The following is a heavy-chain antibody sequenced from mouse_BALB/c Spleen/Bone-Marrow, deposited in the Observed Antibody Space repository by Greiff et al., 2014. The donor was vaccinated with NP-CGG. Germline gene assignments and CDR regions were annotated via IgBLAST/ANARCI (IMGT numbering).Heavy chain of an antibody. J-gene: IGHJ2*01. CDR1: GYIFTSYT. CDR2: INPSIGYT. V-gene: IGHV1-4*02. Sequence: QVQLQQSAAELARPGASVKLSCKASGYIFTSYTIQWIKQRPGQGLEWIGYINPSIGYTEYNQKFKEKTTLTADTSSSTTYMQLSSLTSEDSAVYYCAREGTYYAYFDYWGQGTTLTVSS. D-gene: IGHD1-1*01. CDR3: AREGTYYAYFDY.